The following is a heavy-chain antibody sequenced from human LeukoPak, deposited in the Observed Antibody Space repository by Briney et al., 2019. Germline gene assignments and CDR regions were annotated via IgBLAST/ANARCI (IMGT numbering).Heavy chain of an antibody. CDR2: IYSGGST. D-gene: IGHD3-9*01. Sequence: GGSLRLSCAASGFTVSSNYMSWVRQAPGKGLEWVSVIYSGGSTYYADSVKGRFTISRDNSKNTLYLQMNSLRAEDTAVYYCARGYFDPSGLGYWGQGTLVTVSS. CDR3: ARGYFDPSGLGY. J-gene: IGHJ4*02. V-gene: IGHV3-66*01. CDR1: GFTVSSNY.